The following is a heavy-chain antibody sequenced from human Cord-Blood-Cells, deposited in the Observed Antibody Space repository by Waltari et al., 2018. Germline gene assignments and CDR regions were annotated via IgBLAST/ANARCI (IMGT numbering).Heavy chain of an antibody. V-gene: IGHV1-69*01. D-gene: IGHD3-3*01. CDR2: AIPILGTA. CDR1: GCPFSSYA. Sequence: QVQLVQSGAEVKKPRSSAKVSCKASGCPFSSYALSWVRQTPGQGLAWMGGAIPILGTANNARKFQGRVTITADESTSTAYMELGSLRSEDTSVYYCAGADDLWSGYYDAFDIWGQGTIVTVSS. CDR3: AGADDLWSGYYDAFDI. J-gene: IGHJ3*02.